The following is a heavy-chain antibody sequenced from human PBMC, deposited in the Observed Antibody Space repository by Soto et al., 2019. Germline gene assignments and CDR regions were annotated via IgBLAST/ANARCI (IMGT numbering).Heavy chain of an antibody. Sequence: QVQLQESGPGLVKPSETLSLTCTVSGGSISSYYWSWIRQPPGKGLEWIGYIYYSGSTNYNPSLKRRVTISVDTSKNQFSLKMSSVTAADTAVYYCARDTRLPPNWFDPWGQGTLVTVSS. V-gene: IGHV4-59*01. CDR3: ARDTRLPPNWFDP. J-gene: IGHJ5*02. CDR2: IYYSGST. CDR1: GGSISSYY.